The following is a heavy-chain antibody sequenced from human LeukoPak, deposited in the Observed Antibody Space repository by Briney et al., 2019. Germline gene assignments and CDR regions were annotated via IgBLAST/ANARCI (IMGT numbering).Heavy chain of an antibody. D-gene: IGHD3-9*01. Sequence: PGGSLRLSCAASGFTFSIYAMSWVRQAPGKGLEWVSAISGSGGSTYYADSVKGRFTISRDNSKNTLYLQMNSLRAEDTAVYYCAKDAYYDILTGYFYFDYWGQGTLVTVSS. CDR3: AKDAYYDILTGYFYFDY. CDR1: GFTFSIYA. V-gene: IGHV3-23*01. CDR2: ISGSGGST. J-gene: IGHJ4*02.